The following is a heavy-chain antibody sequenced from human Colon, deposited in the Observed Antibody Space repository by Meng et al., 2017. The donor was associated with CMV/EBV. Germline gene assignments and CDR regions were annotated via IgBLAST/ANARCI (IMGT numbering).Heavy chain of an antibody. CDR3: ARGRRCSSTSCYNFDY. V-gene: IGHV4-59*01. CDR2: IYYSGST. CDR1: GGSISSYY. Sequence: SETLSLTCTVSGGSISSYYWSWIRQPPGKGLEWIGYIYYSGSTNYNPSLKSRVTISVDTSKNQFSLKLSSVTAADTAVYYCARGRRCSSTSCYNFDYWGQGTQVTVSS. D-gene: IGHD2-2*02. J-gene: IGHJ4*02.